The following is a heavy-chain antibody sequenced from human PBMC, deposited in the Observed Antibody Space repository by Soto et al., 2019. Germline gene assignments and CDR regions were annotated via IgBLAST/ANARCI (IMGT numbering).Heavy chain of an antibody. V-gene: IGHV1-18*01. CDR1: GYTFTSYG. CDR3: ARDQGGSIFKVSALVAFDI. J-gene: IGHJ3*02. CDR2: ISAYNGNT. D-gene: IGHD3-16*01. Sequence: ASVKVSWKASGYTFTSYGISWVRQAPGQGLEWMGWISAYNGNTNYAQKLQGRVTMTTDTSTSTAYMELRSLRSDDTAVYYCARDQGGSIFKVSALVAFDIWGQGTMVTVSS.